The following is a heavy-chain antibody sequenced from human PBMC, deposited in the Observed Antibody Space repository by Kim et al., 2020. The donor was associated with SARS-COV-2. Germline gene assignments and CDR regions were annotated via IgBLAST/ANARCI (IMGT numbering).Heavy chain of an antibody. CDR2: IIPIFGTA. CDR1: GGTFSSYA. V-gene: IGHV1-69*06. D-gene: IGHD4-17*01. CDR3: ARVTTRPYYYYYYGMDV. J-gene: IGHJ6*02. Sequence: SVKVSCKASGGTFSSYAISWVRQAPGQGLEWMGGIIPIFGTANYAQKFQGRVTITADKSTSTAYMELSSLRSEDTAVYYCARVTTRPYYYYYYGMDVWGQGTKVTVSS.